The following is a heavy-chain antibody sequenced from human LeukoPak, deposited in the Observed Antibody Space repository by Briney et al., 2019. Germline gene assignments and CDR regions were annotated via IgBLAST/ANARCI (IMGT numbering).Heavy chain of an antibody. Sequence: SETLSVTCTVSGGSISNKNWSWIRQRPGKGLEWIGYIYYSGSTNYNPSLKSRVTILVDTSKNQFSLKMSSVTAADTAVYYCARDSGTTGEVKFDPWGQGTLVTVSS. CDR2: IYYSGST. CDR1: GGSISNKN. D-gene: IGHD3-10*01. J-gene: IGHJ5*02. CDR3: ARDSGTTGEVKFDP. V-gene: IGHV4-59*01.